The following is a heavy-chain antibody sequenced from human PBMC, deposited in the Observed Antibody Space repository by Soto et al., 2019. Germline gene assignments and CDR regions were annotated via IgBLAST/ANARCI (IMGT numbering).Heavy chain of an antibody. CDR3: AKVCIAVVSRKAERNAFDI. D-gene: IGHD6-19*01. CDR1: GFTFDDYA. V-gene: IGHV3-9*01. Sequence: GGSLRLSCAASGFTFDDYAMHWVRQAPGKGLEWVSGISWNSGSIGYADSVKGRFTISRDNAKNSLYLQMNSLRAEDTALYYCAKVCIAVVSRKAERNAFDIWGQGTMVTVSS. J-gene: IGHJ3*02. CDR2: ISWNSGSI.